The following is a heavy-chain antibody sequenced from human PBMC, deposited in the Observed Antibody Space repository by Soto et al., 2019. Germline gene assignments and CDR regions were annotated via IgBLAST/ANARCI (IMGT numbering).Heavy chain of an antibody. Sequence: ASVKVSCKASGYTFTSYAIHWVRQAPGQRLEWMGWMNPNSGNTVYEQKFQGRVTMTRNTSVSTAYMELSSLRSEDTAVYYCAREVTALGNDYWGQGTLVTVSS. D-gene: IGHD4-4*01. J-gene: IGHJ4*02. CDR1: GYTFTSYA. V-gene: IGHV1-8*02. CDR3: AREVTALGNDY. CDR2: MNPNSGNT.